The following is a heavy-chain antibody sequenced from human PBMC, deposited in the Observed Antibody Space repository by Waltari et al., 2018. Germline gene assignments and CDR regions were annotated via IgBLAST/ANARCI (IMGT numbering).Heavy chain of an antibody. D-gene: IGHD3-10*01. CDR2: IYTSGST. V-gene: IGHV4-4*07. CDR3: ARDGQEWFGEPYWFDP. CDR1: GGSLSSYY. Sequence: QVQLQESGPGLVKPSENLSLTCTVSGGSLSSYYWSWIRQPAVKGLEWIGRIYTSGSTNYNPSLKSRVTMSVDTSKNQFSLKLSSVTAADTAVYYCARDGQEWFGEPYWFDPWGQGTLVTVSS. J-gene: IGHJ5*02.